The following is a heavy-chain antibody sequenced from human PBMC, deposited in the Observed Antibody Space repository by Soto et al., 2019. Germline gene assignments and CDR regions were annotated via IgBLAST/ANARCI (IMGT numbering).Heavy chain of an antibody. CDR3: TRDRDSSGFDY. CDR1: GLIFSNYR. V-gene: IGHV3-74*01. CDR2: IKSDGSST. Sequence: GGSLRLSYAASGLIFSNYRMHCVRQAPGKGLVWVSRIKSDGSSTSYADSVKGRFTIARDNAKNTLYLQMNSLRAEDTAVYYCTRDRDSSGFDYWGQGALVTVSS. D-gene: IGHD2-15*01. J-gene: IGHJ4*02.